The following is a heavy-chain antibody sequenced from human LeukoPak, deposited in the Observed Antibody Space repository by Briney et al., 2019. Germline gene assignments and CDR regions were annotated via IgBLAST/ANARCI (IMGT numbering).Heavy chain of an antibody. D-gene: IGHD2-21*02. CDR1: SGSISSHY. Sequence: PSETLSLTCTVSSGSISSHYWSWIRQSPERGLEWIGFIYYTGTTRYNPSLRGRVTMSVDSSRNHFSLKLTTMTAADTALYYCARLLNNDNAGDPDTFDMWGQGTMVTVSS. V-gene: IGHV4-59*11. CDR3: ARLLNNDNAGDPDTFDM. J-gene: IGHJ3*02. CDR2: IYYTGTT.